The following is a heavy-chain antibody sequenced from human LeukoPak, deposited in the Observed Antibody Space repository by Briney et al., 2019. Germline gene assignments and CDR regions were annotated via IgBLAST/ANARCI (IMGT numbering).Heavy chain of an antibody. D-gene: IGHD2-15*01. J-gene: IGHJ4*02. V-gene: IGHV4-4*09. CDR1: GGSNSSYY. Sequence: PSETLSLTCTVSGGSNSSYYWTWIRQPPGKGLEWIGYIHTSGSTNYSPSLKSRVTMSVDMSKNQFSLRLTSVTAADTAVYYCVRPGQSNWWVYFNYWGQGTVVTVSS. CDR2: IHTSGST. CDR3: VRPGQSNWWVYFNY.